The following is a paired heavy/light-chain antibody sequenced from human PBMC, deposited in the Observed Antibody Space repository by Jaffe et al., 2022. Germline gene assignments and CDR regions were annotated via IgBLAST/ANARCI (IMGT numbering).Heavy chain of an antibody. D-gene: IGHD3-10*01. Sequence: QVQLVQSGAEVREPGASVKISCTTSGDDFTSDTMHWVRQAPGQGLEWMGIANPSGDITPYAQKFQGRVTMTRDTSPTTFYMELSSLRSEDTAVYYCAMNVLSWFGDLPTDFYYMDVWGTGTTVIVS. CDR2: ANPSGDIT. CDR1: GDDFTSDT. V-gene: IGHV1-46*01. CDR3: AMNVLSWFGDLPTDFYYMDV. J-gene: IGHJ6*03.
Light chain of an antibody. CDR3: QQYYSTPLT. CDR1: QSVLYSSKNKNY. CDR2: WAS. J-gene: IGKJ4*01. V-gene: IGKV4-1*01. Sequence: DIVMTQSPDSLAVSLGERATITCKSSQSVLYSSKNKNYLAWYQQKPGQPPKLLIYWASTRKSGVPDRFSGSGSGTDFTLTISSLQAEDVAVYYCQQYYSTPLTFGGGTRVEIE.